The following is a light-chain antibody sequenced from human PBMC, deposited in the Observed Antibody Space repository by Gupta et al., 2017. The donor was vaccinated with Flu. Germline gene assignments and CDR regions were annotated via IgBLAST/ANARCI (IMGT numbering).Light chain of an antibody. V-gene: IGKV1-39*01. Sequence: DIQMTQSPSSLSASVGDRVTISCRASQSIGTYLNWHQQKPGKAPNLLIYGASSLQSGVPSRFSGSGSGTDFTLTISSLQPEDFATYYCQQSYSTPRTFGQGTKVEIK. CDR2: GAS. J-gene: IGKJ1*01. CDR3: QQSYSTPRT. CDR1: QSIGTY.